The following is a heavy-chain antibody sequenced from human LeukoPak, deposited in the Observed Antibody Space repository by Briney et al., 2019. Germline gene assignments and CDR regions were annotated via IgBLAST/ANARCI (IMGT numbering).Heavy chain of an antibody. CDR3: AGDLRSSGWCGLDL. D-gene: IGHD6-19*01. Sequence: GGSLRLSCAASGFTFSSYSMNWVRQAPGKGLEWVSSISSSSSYIYYADSVKGRFTISRDNAKNSLYLQMNSLRAEDTAVYYCAGDLRSSGWCGLDLWGRGTLVTVSS. J-gene: IGHJ2*01. CDR1: GFTFSSYS. CDR2: ISSSSSYI. V-gene: IGHV3-21*01.